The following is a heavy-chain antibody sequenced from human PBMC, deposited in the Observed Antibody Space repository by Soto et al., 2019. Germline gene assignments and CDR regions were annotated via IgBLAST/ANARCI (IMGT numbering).Heavy chain of an antibody. CDR2: INHSGST. J-gene: IGHJ4*02. CDR1: GGSVSSNSYY. Sequence: ASETLSLTCTVSGGSVSSNSYYWTWIRQPPGTGLEWIGEINHSGSTNYNPSLKSRVTISVDTSKNQFSLKLTSVTAADTAVYYCARDKITGLFDYWGQGTLVTVSS. V-gene: IGHV4-39*07. D-gene: IGHD2-8*02. CDR3: ARDKITGLFDY.